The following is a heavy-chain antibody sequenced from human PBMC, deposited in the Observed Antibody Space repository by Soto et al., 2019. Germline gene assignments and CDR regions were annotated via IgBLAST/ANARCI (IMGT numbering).Heavy chain of an antibody. CDR1: GYTFTSYD. CDR3: ARGEAAAGAYYYGMDV. V-gene: IGHV1-8*01. D-gene: IGHD6-13*01. J-gene: IGHJ6*02. CDR2: MNPNSGNT. Sequence: ASVKVSCKDSGYTFTSYDIKWVRQATGQGLEWMGWMNPNSGNTGYAQRFQGRVTMTRNTSISTAYMELSSLRSEDTAVYYCARGEAAAGAYYYGMDVWGQGTTVTVSS.